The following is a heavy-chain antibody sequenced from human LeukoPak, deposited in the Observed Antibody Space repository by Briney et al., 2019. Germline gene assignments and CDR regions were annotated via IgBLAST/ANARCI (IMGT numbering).Heavy chain of an antibody. Sequence: PGGSLRLSCAASGFTFSSYEMNWVRQAPGKGLEWVSYITSSGSTRYYGDSMKGRFTISRDNAKNSLYLQMNSLRAEDTAVYYCARGLDGSSINCYGLRGAFNIWVPGTMVIGSS. CDR2: ITSSGSTR. CDR3: ARGLDGSSINCYGLRGAFNI. D-gene: IGHD2-2*01. CDR1: GFTFSSYE. J-gene: IGHJ3*02. V-gene: IGHV3-48*03.